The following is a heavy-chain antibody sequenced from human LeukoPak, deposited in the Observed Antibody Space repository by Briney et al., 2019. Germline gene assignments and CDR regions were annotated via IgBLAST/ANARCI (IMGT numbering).Heavy chain of an antibody. J-gene: IGHJ6*02. CDR2: IYYSGST. V-gene: IGHV4-31*03. D-gene: IGHD3-3*01. CDR1: GGSISIVGDY. Sequence: SETLSLTRSVSGGSISIVGDYWRWIRQHPGKGLEWIGSIYYSGSTYDHPSLKSRVTISVDTSKIHFSLIPSSVTAAGTSVYYCARGHYDFWSGYPYYYGMDVWGQGTTVTVSS. CDR3: ARGHYDFWSGYPYYYGMDV.